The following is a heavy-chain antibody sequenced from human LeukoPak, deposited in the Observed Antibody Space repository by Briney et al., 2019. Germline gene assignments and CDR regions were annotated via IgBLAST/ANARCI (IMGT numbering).Heavy chain of an antibody. Sequence: GESLKISCKGSGYSFTSYWIGWVRQMPGKGLEWMGIIYPGVSDTRYSPSFQGQVTISADKSISTAYLQWSSLKASDTAMYYCARFGHSSSSGVWFDPWGQGTLVTVSS. V-gene: IGHV5-51*01. CDR2: IYPGVSDT. J-gene: IGHJ5*02. CDR3: ARFGHSSSSGVWFDP. D-gene: IGHD6-6*01. CDR1: GYSFTSYW.